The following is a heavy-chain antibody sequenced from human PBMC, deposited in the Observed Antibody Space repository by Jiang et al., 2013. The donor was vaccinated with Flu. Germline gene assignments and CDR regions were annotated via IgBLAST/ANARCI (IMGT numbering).Heavy chain of an antibody. J-gene: IGHJ4*02. CDR1: GFTFSSYA. CDR2: ISGSGGST. Sequence: VQLVESGGGLVQPGGSLRLSCAASGFTFSSYAMSWVRQAPGKGLERVSAISGSGGSTYYADSVKGRFTISRDNSKNTLYLQMNSLRAEDTAVYYCAKVSGLIAAVTTGSYYFDYWGQGTLVTVSS. CDR3: AKVSGLIAAVTTGSYYFDY. V-gene: IGHV3-23*04. D-gene: IGHD4-17*01.